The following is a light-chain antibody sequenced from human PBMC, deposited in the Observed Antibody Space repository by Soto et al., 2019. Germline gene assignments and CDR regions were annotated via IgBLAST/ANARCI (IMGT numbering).Light chain of an antibody. CDR1: SSDVGGYNY. CDR3: SSYTSSILV. Sequence: QSALTQPASVSGSPGQSITISCTGTSSDVGGYNYVSWYQQYPGKVPKLMIYEVSNRPSGVSNRFSGAKSGNTASLTISGRQDEDEADYYCSSYTSSILVFGGGTKLTVL. V-gene: IGLV2-14*01. CDR2: EVS. J-gene: IGLJ3*02.